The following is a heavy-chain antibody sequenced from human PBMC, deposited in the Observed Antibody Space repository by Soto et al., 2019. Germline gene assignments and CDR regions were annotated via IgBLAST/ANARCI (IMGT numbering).Heavy chain of an antibody. CDR1: GYSFTSYW. CDR3: ASELGAPTGDDLHNRYYYYMDV. Sequence: PGESLKISCKGSGYSFTSYWIGWVRQMPGKGLEWMGIIYPGDSDTRYSPSFQGQVTISADKSISTAYLQWSSLKASDTAMYYCASELGAPTGDDLHNRYYYYMDVWGKGKTVMVS. D-gene: IGHD1-26*01. CDR2: IYPGDSDT. J-gene: IGHJ6*03. V-gene: IGHV5-51*01.